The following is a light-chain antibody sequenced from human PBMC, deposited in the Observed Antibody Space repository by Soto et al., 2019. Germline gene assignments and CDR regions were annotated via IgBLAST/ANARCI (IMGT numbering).Light chain of an antibody. V-gene: IGKV3-15*01. CDR3: QQYNNWPRT. CDR2: GAS. J-gene: IGKJ1*01. CDR1: QSVSSN. Sequence: EIVMTQSPATLSVSPGERATFSCRASQSVSSNLAWYQHKPGQAPRLLIYGASTRATGIPARFSGSGSGTEFTLTISSLQSEDFAVYYCQQYNNWPRTFGQGTKVEI.